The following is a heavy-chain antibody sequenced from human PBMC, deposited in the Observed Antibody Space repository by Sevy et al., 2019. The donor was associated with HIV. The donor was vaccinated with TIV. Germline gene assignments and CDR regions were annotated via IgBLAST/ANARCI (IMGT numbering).Heavy chain of an antibody. J-gene: IGHJ5*02. Sequence: GGSLRLSCAASGFTFSNYGMHWVRQAPGKGLEWVAVIWYDGSYKYYADSVKGRFTISRDNTKSTLYLQMNSLRAEDTAVYYCAKTFAIFGDLMSPDFDPWGQGTLVTVSS. CDR1: GFTFSNYG. D-gene: IGHD3-3*01. CDR3: AKTFAIFGDLMSPDFDP. CDR2: IWYDGSYK. V-gene: IGHV3-33*06.